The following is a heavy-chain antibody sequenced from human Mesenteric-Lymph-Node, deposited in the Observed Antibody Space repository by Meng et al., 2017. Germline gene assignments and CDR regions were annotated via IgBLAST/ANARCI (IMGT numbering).Heavy chain of an antibody. J-gene: IGHJ4*02. V-gene: IGHV3-33*06. Sequence: QVQLVESGGGVVQPGRSLRLSCATSGFSFTSHGLHWVRQAPGKGLEWVAVIWYDGSKECYADSVKGRFTISRDDSKNTIYLQMNSLRAEDTAVYYCAKLTSFWGQGTLVTVSS. D-gene: IGHD3-16*01. CDR3: AKLTSF. CDR1: GFSFTSHG. CDR2: IWYDGSKE.